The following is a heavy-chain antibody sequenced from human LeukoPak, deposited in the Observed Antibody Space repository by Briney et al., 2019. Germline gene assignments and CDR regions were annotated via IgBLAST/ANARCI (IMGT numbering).Heavy chain of an antibody. J-gene: IGHJ4*02. CDR1: SGSIISYF. D-gene: IGHD4-17*01. Sequence: SETLSLTCTVSSGSIISYFWSWVRQPPGRGLEWIGFISSGGSTSYNPSLGSRVTISVDTSKNQFSLRLGSVTAADTAIYYCARHYGSAKFFDYWGQGILVTVSS. V-gene: IGHV4-59*08. CDR2: ISSGGST. CDR3: ARHYGSAKFFDY.